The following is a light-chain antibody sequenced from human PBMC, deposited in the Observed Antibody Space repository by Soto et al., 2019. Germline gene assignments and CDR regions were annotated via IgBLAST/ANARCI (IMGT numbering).Light chain of an antibody. CDR1: SSDVGGYNH. J-gene: IGLJ1*01. Sequence: QSALTQPASVSGSPGQSITISCTGTSSDVGGYNHVSWYQHHPGKAPKRIIYEVTKRPSGVSNRFSGSKSGDTASLTISGLQAEDEADYFRSSHTASTTRIFGTGTKVTVL. CDR3: SSHTASTTRI. CDR2: EVT. V-gene: IGLV2-14*01.